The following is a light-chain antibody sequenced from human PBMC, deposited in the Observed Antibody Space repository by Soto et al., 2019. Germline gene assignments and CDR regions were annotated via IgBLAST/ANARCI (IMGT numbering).Light chain of an antibody. Sequence: QSALTQPASVSGSPGQSITIACTGGSSEDGGYNYVSWYQHHPGKAPKLMIYEVSNRPSGVSNRFSGSKSGNTASLTISGLQAEDEADYYCISYGSSSTLVVFGGGTKLTVL. CDR2: EVS. CDR1: SSEDGGYNY. J-gene: IGLJ2*01. CDR3: ISYGSSSTLVV. V-gene: IGLV2-14*01.